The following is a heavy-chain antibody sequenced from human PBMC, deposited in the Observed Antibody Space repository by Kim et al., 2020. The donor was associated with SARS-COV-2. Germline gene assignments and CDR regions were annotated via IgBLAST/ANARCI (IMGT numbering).Heavy chain of an antibody. Sequence: NYNPSLKSRVTISVDTSKNQFSLKLSSVTAADTAVYYCARVPVLGTLFDYWGQGTLVTVSS. J-gene: IGHJ4*02. CDR3: ARVPVLGTLFDY. D-gene: IGHD7-27*01. V-gene: IGHV4-59*01.